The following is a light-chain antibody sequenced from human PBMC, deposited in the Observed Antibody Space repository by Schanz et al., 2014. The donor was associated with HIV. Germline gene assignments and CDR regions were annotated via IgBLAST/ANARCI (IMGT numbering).Light chain of an antibody. J-gene: IGLJ2*01. CDR2: YDS. Sequence: VLTQPPSVSVAPGETASISCVGNNVGIKSVHWYQQKPGQAPVVVISYDSDRPSGIPERFSGSNSGHTATLTISGVEVGDEADYYCQVWDGSTGVVFGGGTKLTVL. CDR3: QVWDGSTGVV. CDR1: NVGIKS. V-gene: IGLV3-21*04.